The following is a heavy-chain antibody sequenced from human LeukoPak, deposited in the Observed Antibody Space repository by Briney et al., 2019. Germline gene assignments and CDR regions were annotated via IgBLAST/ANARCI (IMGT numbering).Heavy chain of an antibody. J-gene: IGHJ4*02. V-gene: IGHV3-21*01. D-gene: IGHD1-26*01. Sequence: GGSLRLSCAASGFTFSSYSMTWVRQAPGKGLEWVSSISSSSSYIYYADSVKGRFTISRDNAKNSLYLQMNSLRAEDTAVYYCASPKVGATVGWVDYWGQGTLVTVSS. CDR3: ASPKVGATVGWVDY. CDR1: GFTFSSYS. CDR2: ISSSSSYI.